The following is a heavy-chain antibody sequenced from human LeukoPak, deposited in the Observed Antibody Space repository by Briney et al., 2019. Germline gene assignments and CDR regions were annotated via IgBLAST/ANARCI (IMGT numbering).Heavy chain of an antibody. J-gene: IGHJ4*02. CDR2: IYPGDSDN. CDR3: ARLSFGGTYFDY. CDR1: GYSFTRHW. Sequence: GESLKISCKGSGYSFTRHWIGWVRQMSGKGLEWLGIIYPGDSDNRYSPSFQGQVTISADKSISTAYLQWSSLKASDTAMYYCARLSFGGTYFDYWGQGTLVTVSS. V-gene: IGHV5-51*01. D-gene: IGHD3-16*01.